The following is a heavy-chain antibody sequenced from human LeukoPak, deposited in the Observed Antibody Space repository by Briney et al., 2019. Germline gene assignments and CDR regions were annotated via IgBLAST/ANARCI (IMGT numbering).Heavy chain of an antibody. CDR3: ARDIHTSDWTKFVY. V-gene: IGHV4-61*02. D-gene: IGHD6-19*01. J-gene: IGHJ4*02. Sequence: PSQTLSLTCNVSGGSISSGNYYWSWIRQPAGQGLEWLGRIYSSGRTNYNPSLKSRVTISVDTSKNQFSLNLSPVTATDTAVYYCARDIHTSDWTKFVYWGQGTLVTVSS. CDR1: GGSISSGNYY. CDR2: IYSSGRT.